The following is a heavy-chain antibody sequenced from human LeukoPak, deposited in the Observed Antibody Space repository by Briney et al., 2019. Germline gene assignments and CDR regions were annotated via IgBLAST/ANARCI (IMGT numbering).Heavy chain of an antibody. J-gene: IGHJ4*02. V-gene: IGHV1-18*01. CDR3: ARDLTGYGDDLTPFDY. CDR2: ISAYNGNT. Sequence: ASVKVSCKASGYTFTSYGISWVQQAPGQGLEWMGWISAYNGNTNYAQKLQGRVTMTTDTSTSTAYMELRSLRSDDTAVYYCARDLTGYGDDLTPFDYWGQGTLVTVSS. CDR1: GYTFTSYG. D-gene: IGHD4-17*01.